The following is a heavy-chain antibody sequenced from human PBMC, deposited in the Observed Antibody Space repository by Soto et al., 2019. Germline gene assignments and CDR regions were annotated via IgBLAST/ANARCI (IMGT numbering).Heavy chain of an antibody. CDR3: ARGPQCEILYYFDY. D-gene: IGHD2-15*01. CDR1: GFTFSDHY. J-gene: IGHJ4*02. V-gene: IGHV3-72*01. Sequence: GGSLRLSCAASGFTFSDHYMDWVRQAPGKGLEWVGRTRNKANSYTTEYAASVKGRFTISRDDSKNSLYLQMNSLKTEDTAVYDGARGPQCEILYYFDYWGQGTLVTVSS. CDR2: TRNKANSYTT.